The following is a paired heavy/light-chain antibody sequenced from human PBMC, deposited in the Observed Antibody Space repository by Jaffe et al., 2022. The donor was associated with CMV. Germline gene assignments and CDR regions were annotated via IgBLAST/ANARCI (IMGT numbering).Heavy chain of an antibody. CDR2: IHWNGGST. Sequence: EVQLVESGGGVVRPGGSLRLSCAASGFTFDDYGMSWVRQAPGKGLEWVSSIHWNGGSTTYADSVKGRFTISRDNAKNSLYLQMNSLRAEDTALYHCARVLPSRTYFIRNWFDPWGQGTQVTVSS. CDR1: GFTFDDYG. J-gene: IGHJ5*02. D-gene: IGHD2-2*01. CDR3: ARVLPSRTYFIRNWFDP. V-gene: IGHV3-20*01.
Light chain of an antibody. CDR1: SSDVGGYEY. CDR3: SSYSSSSTPVA. V-gene: IGLV2-14*03. Sequence: QSALTQPASVSGSPGQSITISCTGTSSDVGGYEYVSWYQQHPGKAPKLMIYDVSNRPSGVSYRFSGSKSGSTASLTISGLQAEDEADYYCSSYSSSSTPVAFGGGTKLTVL. CDR2: DVS. J-gene: IGLJ2*01.